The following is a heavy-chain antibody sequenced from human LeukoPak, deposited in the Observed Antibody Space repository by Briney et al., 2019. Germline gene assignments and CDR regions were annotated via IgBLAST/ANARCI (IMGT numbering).Heavy chain of an antibody. Sequence: SETLSLTYAVYGGSFSGYYWSWSRQPTGKGLEWIGEINHSGSTNYNPSLKSRVTISVDTSKNQFSLKLSSVTAADTAVYYCARRGYSSGWYEVYYFDYWGQGTLVTVSS. CDR3: ARRGYSSGWYEVYYFDY. CDR1: GGSFSGYY. D-gene: IGHD6-19*01. CDR2: INHSGST. J-gene: IGHJ4*02. V-gene: IGHV4-34*01.